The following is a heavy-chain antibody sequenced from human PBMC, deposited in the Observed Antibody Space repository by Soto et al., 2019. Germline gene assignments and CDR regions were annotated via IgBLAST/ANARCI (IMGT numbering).Heavy chain of an antibody. Sequence: ASVKVSCKASGYTFTSYYMHWVRQAPGQGLEWMGIINPSGGSTSYAQKFQGRVTMTRDTSTSTVYMELSSLRSEDTAVYYCARTTRHSSGLALLDAFDIWGQGTMVTVSS. D-gene: IGHD6-19*01. V-gene: IGHV1-46*03. CDR2: INPSGGST. CDR1: GYTFTSYY. J-gene: IGHJ3*02. CDR3: ARTTRHSSGLALLDAFDI.